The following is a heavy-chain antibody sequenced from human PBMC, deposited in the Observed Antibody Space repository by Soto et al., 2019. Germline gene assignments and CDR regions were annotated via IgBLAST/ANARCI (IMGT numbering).Heavy chain of an antibody. Sequence: EVQLLESGVGLVQPGGSLRLSCAASGFTFSSYAMSWVRQAPGKGLAWVSAISGSGGSTYYADSVKGRFTISRDNSKNTLYLQMNSLRAEDTAVYYCARVHSSSLDYWGQGTLVPVSS. CDR1: GFTFSSYA. V-gene: IGHV3-23*01. J-gene: IGHJ4*02. CDR2: ISGSGGST. D-gene: IGHD6-13*01. CDR3: ARVHSSSLDY.